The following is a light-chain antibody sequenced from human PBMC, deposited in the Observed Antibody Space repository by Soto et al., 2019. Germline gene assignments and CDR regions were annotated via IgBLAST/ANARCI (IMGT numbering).Light chain of an antibody. V-gene: IGKV3-11*01. CDR1: QSVSSY. CDR3: QQRSNWPPVT. Sequence: EIVLTQSPATLSLSPGERATLSCRASQSVSSYLAWYQQKPGQAPRLLIYEASNMATGIPARFSGSGSGTDFTLPISSLEPEDFAVYYCQQRSNWPPVTFGQGTRLEIK. J-gene: IGKJ5*01. CDR2: EAS.